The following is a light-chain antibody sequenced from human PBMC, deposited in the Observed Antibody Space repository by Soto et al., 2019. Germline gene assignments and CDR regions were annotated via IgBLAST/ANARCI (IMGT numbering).Light chain of an antibody. CDR1: QSISSW. J-gene: IGKJ4*01. V-gene: IGKV1-5*01. Sequence: DIQMSQSPSALSASVVDRVTVSFRASQSISSWLAWYQQKPGKAPKLLIYDASSLESEVPSRFSGSGSGTEFTLTISSLQPDDFATYYCQQYNSYSLFGGGTKVDIK. CDR3: QQYNSYSL. CDR2: DAS.